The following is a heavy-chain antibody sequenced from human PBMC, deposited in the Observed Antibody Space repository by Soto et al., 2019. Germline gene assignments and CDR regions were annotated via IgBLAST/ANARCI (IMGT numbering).Heavy chain of an antibody. CDR1: GGTFSTYA. J-gene: IGHJ6*02. V-gene: IGHV1-69*13. Sequence: SVKVSCKAPGGTFSTYAISWVRQAPGQGLEWMGGVIPIFGTPKYAQKFQGRVTITADESTSTGYMELRSLRSEDTAVYYCARSQGGSSSLDIYYYYYYGMDVGG. CDR3: ARSQGGSSSLDIYYYYYYGMDV. D-gene: IGHD2-15*01. CDR2: VIPIFGTP.